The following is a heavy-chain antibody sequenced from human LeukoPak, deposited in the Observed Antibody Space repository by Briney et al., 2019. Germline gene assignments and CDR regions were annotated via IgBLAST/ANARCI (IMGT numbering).Heavy chain of an antibody. Sequence: PGGSLRLSCAASGFTFSSYGMHWVRQAPGKGLEWVAVILNGGRRKYYADSVKGRFTISRDNSKNTLYLQMNSLRVEDTAIYFCAKDLDSSGDSYWGQGTLVTVSS. V-gene: IGHV3-30*18. CDR2: ILNGGRRK. J-gene: IGHJ4*02. CDR1: GFTFSSYG. CDR3: AKDLDSSGDSY. D-gene: IGHD3-22*01.